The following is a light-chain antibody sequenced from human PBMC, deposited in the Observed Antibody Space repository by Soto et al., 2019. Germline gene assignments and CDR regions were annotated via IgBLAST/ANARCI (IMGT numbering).Light chain of an antibody. J-gene: IGLJ1*01. V-gene: IGLV2-8*01. Sequence: QSVLTQPASVSGSPGQSITISCTGTSSDVGGYNYVSWYQHHPGKAPKLMIYEVNKRPSGVPDRFSGSKSGNTASLTVSGLQAEDEADYYCSSYAGSNNFPYVFGTGTKVTVL. CDR2: EVN. CDR1: SSDVGGYNY. CDR3: SSYAGSNNFPYV.